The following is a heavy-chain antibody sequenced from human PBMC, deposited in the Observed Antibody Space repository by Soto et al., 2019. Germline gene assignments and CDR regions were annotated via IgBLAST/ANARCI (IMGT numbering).Heavy chain of an antibody. Sequence: QVQLVQSGAEVKKPGSSVKVSCKASGGTFSTYAISWVRQAPGQGLEWMGGIVPLFGTTTYAQNVQGRVTITADESTSTAYMELSSLRSEDTAVYYCARGEPLGYCSGGSCYPRGFYWGQGTLVTVSS. D-gene: IGHD2-15*01. CDR2: IVPLFGTT. J-gene: IGHJ4*02. V-gene: IGHV1-69*01. CDR1: GGTFSTYA. CDR3: ARGEPLGYCSGGSCYPRGFY.